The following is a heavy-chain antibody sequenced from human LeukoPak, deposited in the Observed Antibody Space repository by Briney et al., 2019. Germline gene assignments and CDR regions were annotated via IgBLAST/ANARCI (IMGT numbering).Heavy chain of an antibody. Sequence: GGSLRLSCAASGFTFSSYDMHWVRQATGKGLEWVSAIGTAGDTYYPGSVKGRFTISRENAKNSLYLQMNSLRTGDTAVYYCARAVDYYGSGSYHYYFDYWGQGTLVTVSS. J-gene: IGHJ4*02. CDR2: IGTAGDT. V-gene: IGHV3-13*01. D-gene: IGHD3-10*01. CDR1: GFTFSSYD. CDR3: ARAVDYYGSGSYHYYFDY.